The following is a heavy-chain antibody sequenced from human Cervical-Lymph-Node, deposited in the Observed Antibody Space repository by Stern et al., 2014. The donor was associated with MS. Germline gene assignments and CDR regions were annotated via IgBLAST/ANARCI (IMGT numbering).Heavy chain of an antibody. CDR3: VRDGFCRTASCFYYVMDV. D-gene: IGHD1-14*01. V-gene: IGHV1-2*02. Sequence: QVQLVQSGTEVKQPGASVKVSCKASGYTFTDYYMHWVRQAPGQGLEWMGWINPNSGGPNYAQQFQGRVTMTRDTSITTAYMELSGLRSDDTAIYYCVRDGFCRTASCFYYVMDVWGQGTTVGVSS. J-gene: IGHJ6*01. CDR1: GYTFTDYY. CDR2: INPNSGGP.